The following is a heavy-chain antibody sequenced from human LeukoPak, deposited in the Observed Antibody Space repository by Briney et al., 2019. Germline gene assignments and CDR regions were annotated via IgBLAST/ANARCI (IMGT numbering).Heavy chain of an antibody. CDR2: ISYDGSNK. Sequence: AESLSLTCAASGCTFSSYGLHWFLQAPGKGLEWVAVISYDGSNKYYADSVKGRFTISRDNSKSTLYLQMNSLRAEDTAVYYCAKDSQQWLGSYYFDYWGQGTLVTVSS. CDR3: AKDSQQWLGSYYFDY. CDR1: GCTFSSYG. J-gene: IGHJ4*02. D-gene: IGHD6-19*01. V-gene: IGHV3-30*18.